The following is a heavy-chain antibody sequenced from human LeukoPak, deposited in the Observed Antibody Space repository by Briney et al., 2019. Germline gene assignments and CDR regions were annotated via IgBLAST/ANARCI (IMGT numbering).Heavy chain of an antibody. V-gene: IGHV3-23*01. CDR2: ISASGGNT. Sequence: PGGSLRLSCAASGFTFSSYDMSWVRQAPGGGLEWGSGISASGGNTYYADSVKGRFTISRDNSKSTLYLQMNSLRAEDTAVYYCAKGGPTGDLRSPGRDWWGQGALVTVS. J-gene: IGHJ4*02. CDR1: GFTFSSYD. D-gene: IGHD7-27*01. CDR3: AKGGPTGDLRSPGRDW.